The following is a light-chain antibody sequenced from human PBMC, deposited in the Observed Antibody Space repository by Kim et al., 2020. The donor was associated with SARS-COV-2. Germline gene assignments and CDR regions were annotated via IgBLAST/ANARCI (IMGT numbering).Light chain of an antibody. Sequence: DIQMMQSPSSLSASVGDRVTITCQANQDISDFLNWYQHKPGKAPDLLIYDASTLQTGVPSRFTGSGSGTEFTLTINNVQPEDVATYYCQHYDIFPPMFTFGPGTKLEIK. V-gene: IGKV1-33*01. J-gene: IGKJ2*01. CDR2: DAS. CDR3: QHYDIFPPMFT. CDR1: QDISDF.